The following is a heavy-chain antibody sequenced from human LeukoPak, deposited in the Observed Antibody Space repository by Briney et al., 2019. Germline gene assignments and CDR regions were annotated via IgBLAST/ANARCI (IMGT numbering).Heavy chain of an antibody. V-gene: IGHV4-59*01. Sequence: SETLSLTCSVSGGSMSSYYWTWIRQPPGKGLEWIGYIYYSGSTNYNPSLKSRVTISVDTSKNQFSLKLSSVTAADTAVYYCARDDGYLVDYWGQGTLVTVSS. D-gene: IGHD5-18*01. J-gene: IGHJ4*02. CDR2: IYYSGST. CDR1: GGSMSSYY. CDR3: ARDDGYLVDY.